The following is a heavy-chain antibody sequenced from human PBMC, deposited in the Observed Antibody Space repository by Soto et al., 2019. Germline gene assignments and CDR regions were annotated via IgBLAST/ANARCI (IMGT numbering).Heavy chain of an antibody. CDR3: AREGWELRADYYYYGMDV. CDR2: IYYSGST. Sequence: PSETLSLTCTVSGGSISSGDYYWSWIRQPPGKGLEWIGYIYYSGSTYYNPSLKSRVTISVDTSKNQFSLKLSSVTAAGTAVYYCAREGWELRADYYYYGMDVWGQGTTVTVSS. D-gene: IGHD1-26*01. V-gene: IGHV4-30-4*01. J-gene: IGHJ6*02. CDR1: GGSISSGDYY.